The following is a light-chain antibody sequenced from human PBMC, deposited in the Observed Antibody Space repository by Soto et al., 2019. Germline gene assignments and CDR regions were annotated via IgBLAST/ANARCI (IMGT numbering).Light chain of an antibody. J-gene: IGKJ4*01. CDR1: QSISSY. Sequence: DIQMTQSPSSLSASVGDRVTITCRASQSISSYLNWYQQKPGKAPKLLIYAASSLQSGVPSRLSGSGAGKDFTLIISRLLAEDLETYYCQQSYSTPAVTFGGGTKLEIK. CDR2: AAS. V-gene: IGKV1-39*01. CDR3: QQSYSTPAVT.